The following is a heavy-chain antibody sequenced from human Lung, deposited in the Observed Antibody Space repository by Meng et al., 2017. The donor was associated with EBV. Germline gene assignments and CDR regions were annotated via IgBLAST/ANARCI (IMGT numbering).Heavy chain of an antibody. CDR1: GGSVSSSSAA. CDR2: TYYRSKWYN. J-gene: IGHJ2*01. CDR3: ARGATSVFDL. V-gene: IGHV6-1*01. Sequence: VQLPQSGPGLVKPSQTLSLTCVISGGSVSSSSAAWTWIRQSPSRGLEWLGRTYYRSKWYNDYAVFVKSRITINPDTSKNQFSLQLNSVTPEDTAVYYCARGATSVFDLWGRGTLVTVSS.